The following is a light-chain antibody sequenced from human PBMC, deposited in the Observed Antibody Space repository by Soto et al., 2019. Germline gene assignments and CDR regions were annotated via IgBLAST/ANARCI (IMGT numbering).Light chain of an antibody. J-gene: IGKJ4*01. CDR2: DAS. V-gene: IGKV3-11*02. CDR1: QNSNRY. Sequence: EIVVTQFPATLPLSPGERATRSCRASQNSNRYLAWDQQKPGQAPRLIIYDASNSATGIPARYSGRGSGRDFTLTISSLEPEDFAVYYCQQRTNWPLTFGGGTKVEI. CDR3: QQRTNWPLT.